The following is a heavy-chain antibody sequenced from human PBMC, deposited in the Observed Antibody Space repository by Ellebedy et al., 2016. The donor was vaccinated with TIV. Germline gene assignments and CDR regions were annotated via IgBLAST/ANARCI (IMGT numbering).Heavy chain of an antibody. D-gene: IGHD3-10*01. V-gene: IGHV4-59*08. Sequence: MPSETLSLTCTVSGRSISSYYWRWLRQPPGKGLAWIGYLYYSGSTNYNPSLKSRVTISVDTSKNQFSLKLSSVTAADTAVYYCASLLWFGDDDAFDIWGQGTMVTVSS. CDR2: LYYSGST. J-gene: IGHJ3*02. CDR3: ASLLWFGDDDAFDI. CDR1: GRSISSYY.